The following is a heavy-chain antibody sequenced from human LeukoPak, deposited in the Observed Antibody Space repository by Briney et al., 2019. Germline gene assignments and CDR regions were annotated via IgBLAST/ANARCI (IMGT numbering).Heavy chain of an antibody. Sequence: GASVKVSCKASGGTFSSYAISWVRQAPGQGLEWMGWISAYNGNTNYAQKLQGRVTMTTDTSTSTAYMELRSLRSDDTAVYYCARWAFGSSSSVWGQGTLVTVSS. CDR2: ISAYNGNT. J-gene: IGHJ4*02. CDR3: ARWAFGSSSSV. V-gene: IGHV1-18*01. CDR1: GGTFSSYA. D-gene: IGHD6-6*01.